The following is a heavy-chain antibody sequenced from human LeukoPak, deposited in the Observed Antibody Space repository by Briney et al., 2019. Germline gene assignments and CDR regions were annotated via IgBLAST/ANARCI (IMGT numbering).Heavy chain of an antibody. J-gene: IGHJ4*02. CDR2: INHSGST. V-gene: IGHV4-34*01. D-gene: IGHD3-3*02. CDR1: GGSFSGYY. Sequence: SETLSLTCAVYGGSFSGYYWSWIRQPPGKGLEWIGEINHSGSTNYNPSLKSRVTISVDTSKNQFSLKLSSVTAADTAVYYCARGIRDWGQGTVVTVSS. CDR3: ARGIRD.